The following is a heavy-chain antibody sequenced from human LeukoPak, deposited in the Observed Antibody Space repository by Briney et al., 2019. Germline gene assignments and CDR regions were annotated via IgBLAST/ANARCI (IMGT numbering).Heavy chain of an antibody. Sequence: PGGSLRLSCAASGFTFGDYAMSWFRRAPGKGLEWVGFIRSKAYSGTTEYAASVKGRFTISRDDSKSIAYLQVNSLKTEDTAVYYCSRGGPGYSSSWYGTYFDYWGQGTLVTVSS. J-gene: IGHJ4*02. CDR3: SRGGPGYSSSWYGTYFDY. V-gene: IGHV3-49*03. CDR2: IRSKAYSGTT. D-gene: IGHD6-13*01. CDR1: GFTFGDYA.